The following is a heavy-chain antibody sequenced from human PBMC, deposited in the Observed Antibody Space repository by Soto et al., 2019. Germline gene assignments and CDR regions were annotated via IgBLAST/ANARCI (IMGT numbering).Heavy chain of an antibody. Sequence: PGGSLRLSCAISGFSVSSNYLSWVRQAPGKGLEWVSVHYSGGSTYYADSVQGRFPISRDKSNNTLYLQMRRVRAEDTAVYFCARHRHPRGTVGATSPLDPWGQGTQVTVSS. CDR3: ARHRHPRGTVGATSPLDP. J-gene: IGHJ5*02. D-gene: IGHD1-26*01. V-gene: IGHV3-53*01. CDR1: GFSVSSNY. CDR2: HYSGGST.